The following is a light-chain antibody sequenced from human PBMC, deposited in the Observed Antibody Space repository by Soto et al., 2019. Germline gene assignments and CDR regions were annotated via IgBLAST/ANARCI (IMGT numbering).Light chain of an antibody. Sequence: AIQMTQSPSSLSASVGDRVTITCRASQGIRSELGWYQQKPGKAPNLLIYTASSLQSGVPSRFSGSGSGKDFTLTISSLQPEDFATYYCIQDYNYPLTFGGGTKVEIX. J-gene: IGKJ4*01. CDR1: QGIRSE. CDR3: IQDYNYPLT. CDR2: TAS. V-gene: IGKV1-6*01.